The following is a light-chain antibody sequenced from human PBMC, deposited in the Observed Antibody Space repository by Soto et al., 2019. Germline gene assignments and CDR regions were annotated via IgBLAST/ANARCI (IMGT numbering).Light chain of an antibody. V-gene: IGKV1-6*01. CDR2: AAS. CDR1: QGIRNE. J-gene: IGKJ4*01. Sequence: AIQVTQSPSSLSAYVGDRVTITCRASQGIRNELSWYQQKPGKAPKFLIFAASNLQSGVPSRVSGSGSGTDFTLTISSLQPEDFATYFCLQDDDYPFTFGGGTKVEIK. CDR3: LQDDDYPFT.